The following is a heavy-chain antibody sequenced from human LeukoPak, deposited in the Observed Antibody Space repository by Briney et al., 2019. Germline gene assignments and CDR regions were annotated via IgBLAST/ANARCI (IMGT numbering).Heavy chain of an antibody. CDR2: INPNSGGT. D-gene: IGHD3-3*01. Sequence: AASVKVSCKASGYTFTSYYMHWVRPAPGQGLEWMGWINPNSGGTNYAQKFQGRVTMTRDTSISTAYMELSRLRSDDTAVYYCARALQSSYYDFWSGYSNNWFDPWGQGTLVTVSS. CDR1: GYTFTSYY. V-gene: IGHV1-2*02. J-gene: IGHJ5*02. CDR3: ARALQSSYYDFWSGYSNNWFDP.